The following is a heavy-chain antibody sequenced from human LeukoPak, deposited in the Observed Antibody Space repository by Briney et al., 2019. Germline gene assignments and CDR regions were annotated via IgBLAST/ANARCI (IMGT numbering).Heavy chain of an antibody. Sequence: SETLSLTCTVSGGSISSYYWSWIRQPAGKGLEWIGRFYTSGSANYNPSLKSRVTMSVDTSKNQFSLKLSSVTAADTAVYYCAREAPISDSGNYYKSLGYWGQGTLVTVSS. D-gene: IGHD3-10*01. CDR3: AREAPISDSGNYYKSLGY. J-gene: IGHJ4*02. CDR1: GGSISSYY. V-gene: IGHV4-4*07. CDR2: FYTSGSA.